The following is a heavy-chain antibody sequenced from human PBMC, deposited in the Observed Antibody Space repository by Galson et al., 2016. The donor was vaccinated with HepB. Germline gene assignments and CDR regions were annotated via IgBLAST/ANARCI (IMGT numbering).Heavy chain of an antibody. V-gene: IGHV3-23*01. CDR1: GFTLSSSA. D-gene: IGHD4-17*01. J-gene: IGHJ6*04. CDR2: ITETGSFA. CDR3: GRDYPTMTDRYPYHVDV. Sequence: SLRLSCAASGFTLSSSAMTWVRQAPGRGLEWVSAITETGSFAYYADSVRGRFTLSRDTSKNTVYLQMNYLRADDTALYYCGRDYPTMTDRYPYHVDVWGKGTAGTVSS.